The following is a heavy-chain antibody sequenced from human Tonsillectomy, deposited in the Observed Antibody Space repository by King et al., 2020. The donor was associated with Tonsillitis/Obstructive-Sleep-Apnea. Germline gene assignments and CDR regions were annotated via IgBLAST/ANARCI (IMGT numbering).Heavy chain of an antibody. D-gene: IGHD5-18*01. CDR2: ISSTGST. CDR3: ARDLDTAPYNWFDP. V-gene: IGHV4-4*07. J-gene: IGHJ5*02. CDR1: GGSITSYY. Sequence: QVQLQESGPGLVKPSENLSLTCTVSGGSITSYYWSWIRQPAGKGLEWIGLISSTGSTNYNPSLKSRVTMSVDTSRNQFSLKLSSVTAADTAVYFCARDLDTAPYNWFDPWGQGTLVTVSS.